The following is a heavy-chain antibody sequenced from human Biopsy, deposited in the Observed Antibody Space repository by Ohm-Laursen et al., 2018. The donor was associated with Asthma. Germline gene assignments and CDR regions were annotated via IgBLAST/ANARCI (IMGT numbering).Heavy chain of an antibody. CDR3: ARSYDTDSYPVLVLDY. V-gene: IGHV1-24*01. Sequence: VSSVKVSCKISGYSLTDLSMHWVRQAPGQGLEWMGGHDHEEGGTVNARRFQGRVTMTEDTSTDTAYMELSSLSSDDTAVYYCARSYDTDSYPVLVLDYWGQGTLVTVSS. CDR1: GYSLTDLS. CDR2: HDHEEGGT. J-gene: IGHJ4*02. D-gene: IGHD3-22*01.